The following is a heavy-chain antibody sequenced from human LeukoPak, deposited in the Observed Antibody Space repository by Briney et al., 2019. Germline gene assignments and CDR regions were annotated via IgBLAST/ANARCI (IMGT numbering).Heavy chain of an antibody. J-gene: IGHJ4*02. D-gene: IGHD1-26*01. Sequence: SETLSLTCTVSGGSISSSSYYWGWIRQPPGKGLEWIGSIYYSGSTYYNPSLKSRVTISVDTSKNQFSLKLSSVTAADTAVYYCAGLGVMGATSGPDFDYWGQGTLVTVSS. V-gene: IGHV4-39*01. CDR2: IYYSGST. CDR3: AGLGVMGATSGPDFDY. CDR1: GGSISSSSYY.